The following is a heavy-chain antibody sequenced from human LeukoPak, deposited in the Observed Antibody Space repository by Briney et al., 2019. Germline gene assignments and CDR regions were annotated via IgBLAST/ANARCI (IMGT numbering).Heavy chain of an antibody. V-gene: IGHV3-30*04. CDR1: GFTFGSHA. Sequence: GRSLRLSCAASGFTFGSHAMHWVRQAPGKGLDWVAVISYDGSNKYYADSVKGRFTISRDNSKNTLHLQMNSLRAEDTTVYYCARQEHKGMDVWGQGTTVTVSS. D-gene: IGHD1/OR15-1a*01. CDR3: ARQEHKGMDV. CDR2: ISYDGSNK. J-gene: IGHJ6*02.